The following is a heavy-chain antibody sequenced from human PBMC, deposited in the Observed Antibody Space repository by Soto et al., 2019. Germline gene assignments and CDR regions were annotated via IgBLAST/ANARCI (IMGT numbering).Heavy chain of an antibody. CDR2: IYPGDSDT. J-gene: IGHJ4*02. CDR3: ARQGAKYYYDRSAYYES. V-gene: IGHV5-51*01. Sequence: EVQLVQSGAEVKKAGESLKISCRGSGYTFSNYWIAWVRQMPGKGLDWMGIIYPGDSDTRYSPSFQGQVTMSADKYINTASLEWSSLQASDTGIYYCARQGAKYYYDRSAYYESWGQGTPVTVSS. CDR1: GYTFSNYW. D-gene: IGHD3-22*01.